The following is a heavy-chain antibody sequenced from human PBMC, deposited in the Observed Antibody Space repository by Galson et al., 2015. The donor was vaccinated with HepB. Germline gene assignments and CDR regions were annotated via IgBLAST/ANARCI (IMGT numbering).Heavy chain of an antibody. V-gene: IGHV3-33*07. CDR2: IWFDGSNQ. Sequence: SLRLSCAASGFSFSRYGMYWVRQAPGKGLEWAAYIWFDGSNQFYGDSVKGRFTISRDNSNNTVSLQMSGLRLEDTAVYYCATTKYSSGFYYFDYWGQGTLVTVSS. J-gene: IGHJ4*02. CDR3: ATTKYSSGFYYFDY. CDR1: GFSFSRYG. D-gene: IGHD6-19*01.